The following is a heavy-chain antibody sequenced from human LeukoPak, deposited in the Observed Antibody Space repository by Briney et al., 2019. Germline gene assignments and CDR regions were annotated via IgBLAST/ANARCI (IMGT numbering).Heavy chain of an antibody. CDR2: INPNSGGT. Sequence: ASVKVSCKASGYTFTGYYMHWVRQAPGQGLEWMGWINPNSGGTNYAQKFQGWVTMTRDTSISTAYMELSRLRSDDTAVYYCARSSCSSTSCLQYFQHWGQGTLVTVSS. J-gene: IGHJ1*01. CDR1: GYTFTGYY. CDR3: ARSSCSSTSCLQYFQH. D-gene: IGHD2-2*01. V-gene: IGHV1-2*04.